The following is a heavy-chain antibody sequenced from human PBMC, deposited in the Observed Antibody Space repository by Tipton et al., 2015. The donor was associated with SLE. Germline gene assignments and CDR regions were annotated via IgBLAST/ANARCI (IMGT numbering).Heavy chain of an antibody. D-gene: IGHD4-11*01. CDR1: GFTFSSYA. Sequence: SLRLSCAASGFTFSSYAMHWVRQAPGKGLEWVAVISYDGSNKYYADSVKGRFTISRDNSKNTLYLQMNSLRAEDTAVYYCAKELQGGYYFDYWGQGTLVTVSS. CDR2: ISYDGSNK. CDR3: AKELQGGYYFDY. J-gene: IGHJ4*02. V-gene: IGHV3-30-3*01.